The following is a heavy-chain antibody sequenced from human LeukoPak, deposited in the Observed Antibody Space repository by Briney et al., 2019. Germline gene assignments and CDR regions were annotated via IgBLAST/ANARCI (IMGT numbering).Heavy chain of an antibody. Sequence: ASVKVSCKASGYTFTSYAMHWVRQAPGQRLEWMGWINAGNGNTKYSQKFQSRVIITRDTTASTAYMELSSLRSEDTAVYYCARGLGGSYLPNWFDPWGQGTLVTVSS. CDR1: GYTFTSYA. J-gene: IGHJ5*02. CDR3: ARGLGGSYLPNWFDP. CDR2: INAGNGNT. V-gene: IGHV1-3*01. D-gene: IGHD1-26*01.